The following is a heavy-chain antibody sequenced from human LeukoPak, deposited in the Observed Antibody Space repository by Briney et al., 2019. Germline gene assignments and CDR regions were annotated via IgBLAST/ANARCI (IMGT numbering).Heavy chain of an antibody. J-gene: IGHJ5*02. Sequence: SGGSLRLSCAASGFTFSSYAMFWVRQAPGKGLEWVSVIYSGGGGTYYADSVKGRFTVSRDNSKNTVYLQMNSLRAEDTAVYYCARHDYGGSWGQGTLVTVSS. CDR2: IYSGGGGT. D-gene: IGHD4-23*01. V-gene: IGHV3-23*03. CDR1: GFTFSSYA. CDR3: ARHDYGGS.